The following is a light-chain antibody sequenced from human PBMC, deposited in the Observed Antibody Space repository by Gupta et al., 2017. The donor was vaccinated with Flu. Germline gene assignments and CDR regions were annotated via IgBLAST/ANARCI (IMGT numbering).Light chain of an antibody. CDR1: SSNIGAGYD. J-gene: IGLJ3*02. CDR3: QSYDSSLSGV. Sequence: QSVLTQPPSVSGAPGQRVTISCTGSSSNIGAGYDVHWYQQLPGTAPNLLIYGNSHRPSGVPDRFSGSKSGTSASLAITGLQAEDEADYYCQSYDSSLSGVFGGGTKLTVL. CDR2: GNS. V-gene: IGLV1-40*01.